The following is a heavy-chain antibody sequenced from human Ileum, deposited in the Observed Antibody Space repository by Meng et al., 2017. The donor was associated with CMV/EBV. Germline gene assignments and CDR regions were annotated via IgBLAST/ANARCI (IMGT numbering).Heavy chain of an antibody. CDR1: GFTIITYD. D-gene: IGHD6-19*01. CDR3: VTNSGGLGY. V-gene: IGHV3-23*04. CDR2: ISASGAGT. Sequence: VQFVASGGGLVQTGGSLRLSCAASGFTIITYDMIWVRQAPGKGLEWVSPISASGAGTYYADSVKGRFTISRDPSKNTLYLQMNSLTTEDTAVYFCVTNSGGLGYWGHGTLVTVSS. J-gene: IGHJ4*01.